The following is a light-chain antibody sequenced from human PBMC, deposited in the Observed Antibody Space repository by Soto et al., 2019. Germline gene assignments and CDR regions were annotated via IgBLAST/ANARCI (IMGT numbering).Light chain of an antibody. Sequence: DIVMTQSPDSLTLSLGERATINCKSSQSVFSRFRNKNYLGWFQQKPGQTPRLLIYWASTRESGVSDRFSGSGSGTEFTITIDSLQAEDVAVYYCQQYYATPTWTFGQGTKVEV. CDR1: QSVFSRFRNKNY. J-gene: IGKJ1*01. CDR2: WAS. CDR3: QQYYATPTWT. V-gene: IGKV4-1*01.